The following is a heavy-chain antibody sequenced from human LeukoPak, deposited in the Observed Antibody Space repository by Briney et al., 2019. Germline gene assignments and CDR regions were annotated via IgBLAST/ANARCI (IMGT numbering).Heavy chain of an antibody. D-gene: IGHD3-3*01. CDR3: AKDPHVLRFLEWLSAFDY. CDR1: GFTFSSYG. CDR2: ISGSGDST. V-gene: IGHV3-23*01. J-gene: IGHJ4*02. Sequence: GGSLRLSCAASGFTFSSYGMHWVRQAPGKGLEWVSAISGSGDSTYYADSVKGRFTISRDNSKNTLYLQMNSLRAEDTAVYYCAKDPHVLRFLEWLSAFDYWGQGTLVTVSS.